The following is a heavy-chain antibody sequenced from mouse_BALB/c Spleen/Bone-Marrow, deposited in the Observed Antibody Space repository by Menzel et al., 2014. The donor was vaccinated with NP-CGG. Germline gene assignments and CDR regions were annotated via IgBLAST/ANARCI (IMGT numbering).Heavy chain of an antibody. J-gene: IGHJ4*01. CDR1: GFDFSGYW. V-gene: IGHV4-1*02. D-gene: IGHD1-2*01. Sequence: EVKLVESGGGLVQPGGSLKLSCAVSGFDFSGYWMSWVRQAPGRGLEWIGEINQESSTINYTPSLKDKFSISRDNAKNTLYLQMSKVRSEDTALYYCARHYYYGYVDYWGQGTSVTVSS. CDR3: ARHYYYGYVDY. CDR2: INQESSTI.